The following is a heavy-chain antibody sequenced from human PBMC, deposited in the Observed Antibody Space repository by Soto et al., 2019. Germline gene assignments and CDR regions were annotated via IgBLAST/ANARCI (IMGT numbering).Heavy chain of an antibody. Sequence: QVQLEQSGAEVKKPGASVRVSCKISGSTLSEFSMHWVRQAPGKGLEGMGGYVPEDGKTIYAPKFQDRVIMTEDTSTDTAYMELSRLRAEDTAVYFCATGAGGGCIYSLQYWGQGTPVTVSS. CDR3: ATGAGGGCIYSLQY. CDR1: GSTLSEFS. CDR2: YVPEDGKT. D-gene: IGHD1-26*01. J-gene: IGHJ4*02. V-gene: IGHV1-24*01.